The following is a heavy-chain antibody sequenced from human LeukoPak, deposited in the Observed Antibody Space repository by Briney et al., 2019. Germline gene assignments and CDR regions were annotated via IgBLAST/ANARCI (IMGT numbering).Heavy chain of an antibody. Sequence: ASVKVSCKVSGYTFTDYYMHWVPQAPGKGLEWMGLVDPEDGETIYAEKFQGRVTITADTSTDTAYMELSSLRSEDTAVYYCATWGAVGPYWNYYMDVWGKGTTVTVSS. CDR3: ATWGAVGPYWNYYMDV. J-gene: IGHJ6*03. CDR1: GYTFTDYY. D-gene: IGHD2-21*01. V-gene: IGHV1-69-2*01. CDR2: VDPEDGET.